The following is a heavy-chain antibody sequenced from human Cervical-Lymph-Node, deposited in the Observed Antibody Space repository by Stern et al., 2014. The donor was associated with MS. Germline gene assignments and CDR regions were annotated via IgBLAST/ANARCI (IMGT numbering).Heavy chain of an antibody. CDR1: GFTVSSNY. J-gene: IGHJ4*02. D-gene: IGHD3-10*01. V-gene: IGHV3-53*01. Sequence: MQLVQSGGGLIQPGGSLRLSCAASGFTVSSNYMSWVRQAPGKGLEWVSVIYSGGSTYYADSVKGRFTISRDNSKNTLYLQMNSLRAEDTAVYYCAISYYYGSGSYFFDYWGQGTLVTVSS. CDR3: AISYYYGSGSYFFDY. CDR2: IYSGGST.